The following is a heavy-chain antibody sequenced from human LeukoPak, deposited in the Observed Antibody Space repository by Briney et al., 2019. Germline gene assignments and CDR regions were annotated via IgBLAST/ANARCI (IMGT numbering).Heavy chain of an antibody. CDR1: GFSFDDYV. D-gene: IGHD6-19*01. CDR2: ITWNSDII. Sequence: GGSLRLSCAASGFSFDDYVMHWVRQAPGKGLEWVSTITWNSDIIGYADSVKGRFTISRDNAKNTLYLQMNSLRAEDTAVYYCARVPGQWLVYFDYWGQGTLVTVSS. CDR3: ARVPGQWLVYFDY. V-gene: IGHV3-9*01. J-gene: IGHJ4*02.